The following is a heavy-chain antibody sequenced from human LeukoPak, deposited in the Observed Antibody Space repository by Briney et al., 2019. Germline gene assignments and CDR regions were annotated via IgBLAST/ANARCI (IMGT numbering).Heavy chain of an antibody. Sequence: GGSLRLSCAASGFTYSNYWMSWVRQASGKGLEWVDNIKEDGSEKCYVDSVKGRFTISRDNAKNSLYLQMNSLRAEDTAIYYCASGRQLGYWGQGTLVTVSS. CDR2: IKEDGSEK. CDR3: ASGRQLGY. D-gene: IGHD6-6*01. CDR1: GFTYSNYW. V-gene: IGHV3-7*01. J-gene: IGHJ4*02.